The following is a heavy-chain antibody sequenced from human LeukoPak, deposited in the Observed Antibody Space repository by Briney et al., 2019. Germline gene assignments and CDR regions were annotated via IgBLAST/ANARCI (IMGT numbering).Heavy chain of an antibody. J-gene: IGHJ4*02. V-gene: IGHV3-74*01. CDR3: VRVKTSSLDY. CDR2: LNIDGSNT. CDR1: GFTFSSHW. Sequence: GGSLRLSCAASGFTFSSHWMHWVRQAPGKGLVWVSRLNIDGSNTVYADSVKGRFTIPRDNAKNTLFLQMNSLTAEDTAVYYCVRVKTSSLDYWGQGTLVTVSS. D-gene: IGHD2-15*01.